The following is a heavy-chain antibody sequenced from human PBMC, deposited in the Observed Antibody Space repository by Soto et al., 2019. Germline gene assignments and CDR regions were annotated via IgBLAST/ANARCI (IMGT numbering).Heavy chain of an antibody. V-gene: IGHV4-30-4*01. CDR2: IFNSGRT. D-gene: IGHD3-22*01. Sequence: SLTCTVSGGSISSGDYYWSWIRQPPGKGLEWIGYIFNSGRTYYSPSLKRRVTISLGTSKDQFSLKVGSVTAADTAVYYCARGQGYYYDSSASNWFDPWGQGTLVTVSS. CDR1: GGSISSGDYY. J-gene: IGHJ5*02. CDR3: ARGQGYYYDSSASNWFDP.